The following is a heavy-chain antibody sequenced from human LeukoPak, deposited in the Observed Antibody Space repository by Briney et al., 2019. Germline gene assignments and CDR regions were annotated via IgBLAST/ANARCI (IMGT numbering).Heavy chain of an antibody. Sequence: GGSLRLSCAASGFTFSSYSMYWVRQAPGKGLVWVSRINSDGSTTEYADSVKGRFTISRDNAKNTLYLQMNSLRAEDTAVYSCTGSLTGGRGAYDAFDIWGQGTMVTVSP. CDR1: GFTFSSYS. D-gene: IGHD2-15*01. V-gene: IGHV3-74*03. CDR2: INSDGSTT. J-gene: IGHJ3*02. CDR3: TGSLTGGRGAYDAFDI.